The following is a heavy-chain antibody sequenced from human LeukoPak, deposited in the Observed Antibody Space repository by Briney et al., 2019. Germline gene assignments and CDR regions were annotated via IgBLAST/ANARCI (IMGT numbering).Heavy chain of an antibody. CDR2: ISSSSSYI. Sequence: GGSLRLSCAASGFTFKNYGMHWVRQAPGKGLEWVSSISSSSSYIYYADSVKGRFTISRDNAKNSLYLQMSSLRAEDTAVYYCAREPGDSIFDYWGQGTLVTVSS. CDR1: GFTFKNYG. D-gene: IGHD3-22*01. CDR3: AREPGDSIFDY. J-gene: IGHJ4*02. V-gene: IGHV3-21*01.